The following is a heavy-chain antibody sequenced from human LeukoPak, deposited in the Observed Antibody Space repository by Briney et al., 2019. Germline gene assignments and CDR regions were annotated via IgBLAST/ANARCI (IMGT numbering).Heavy chain of an antibody. Sequence: SETLSLTCTVSGGSISSGGYYWSWIRQHPGKGLEWFGYIYYSGSTYYNPSLKSRVTISVDTSKNQFSLKLSSVTAADTAVYYCARVGVYDILTGRTFPYYFDYWGQGTLVTVSS. CDR2: IYYSGST. CDR1: GGSISSGGYY. D-gene: IGHD3-9*01. CDR3: ARVGVYDILTGRTFPYYFDY. J-gene: IGHJ4*02. V-gene: IGHV4-31*03.